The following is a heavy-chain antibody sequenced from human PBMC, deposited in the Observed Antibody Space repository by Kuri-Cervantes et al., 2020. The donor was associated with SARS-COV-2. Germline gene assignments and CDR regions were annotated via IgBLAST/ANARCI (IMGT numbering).Heavy chain of an antibody. Sequence: GESLKISCAASGFTFSGHWIHWVRQAPGKGLVWVSRINPDGSYTNNADSVKGRFTLSRDNAKNMLFLQMNSLRAEDTAVYYWVRDGDHWNFDYWGQGTLVTVSS. CDR1: GFTFSGHW. CDR3: VRDGDHWNFDY. V-gene: IGHV3-74*01. CDR2: INPDGSYT. D-gene: IGHD1-1*01. J-gene: IGHJ4*02.